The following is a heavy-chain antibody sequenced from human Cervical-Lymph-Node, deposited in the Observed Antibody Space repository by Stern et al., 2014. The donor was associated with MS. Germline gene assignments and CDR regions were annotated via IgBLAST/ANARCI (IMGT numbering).Heavy chain of an antibody. CDR3: ARDDLVLGGGKNWFDF. CDR2: DSTGGST. Sequence: VQLVESGPGLVKPSETLSLTCKISGGSISSYFWSWIRQPAGKGLEWIGRDSTGGSTNYNPSLKSRLPMSIDPSKNHFSLKLNSVPAADTAVYYCARDDLVLGGGKNWFDFWGQGILVTVSS. CDR1: GGSISSYF. J-gene: IGHJ5*01. V-gene: IGHV4-4*07.